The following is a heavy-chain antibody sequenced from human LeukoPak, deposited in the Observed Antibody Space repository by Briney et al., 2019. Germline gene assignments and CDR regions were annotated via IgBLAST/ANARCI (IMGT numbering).Heavy chain of an antibody. D-gene: IGHD2-21*02. CDR2: INQDGSKK. CDR3: AKWGPHCVGDYCPALDS. CDR1: RFTFSNYW. J-gene: IGHJ4*02. V-gene: IGHV3-7*01. Sequence: GGSLRLSCVASRFTFSNYWMSWVRQAPGKGLEWVANINQDGSKKVYADSMNGRFTISRDNAKESLYLQLNSLRADDTAVYYCAKWGPHCVGDYCPALDSWGQGTLVTVSS.